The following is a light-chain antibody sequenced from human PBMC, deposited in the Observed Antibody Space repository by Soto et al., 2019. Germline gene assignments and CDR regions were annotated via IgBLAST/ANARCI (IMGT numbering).Light chain of an antibody. V-gene: IGLV2-8*01. J-gene: IGLJ3*02. CDR3: STFASSNTGV. CDR2: EVT. Sequence: QSALTQPPSASGSPGQSVTISCTGTSSDVGAYNYVSWYQQHAGKAPKLVIYEVTKRPSGVPDRFSGSKSANTASLTVSRVQAADEADYYCSTFASSNTGVFGGGTKLTVL. CDR1: SSDVGAYNY.